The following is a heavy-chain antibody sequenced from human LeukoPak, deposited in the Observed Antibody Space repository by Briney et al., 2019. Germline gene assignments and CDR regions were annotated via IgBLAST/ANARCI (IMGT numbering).Heavy chain of an antibody. CDR3: ARLCGGDCYHFDY. CDR2: INSDGSST. CDR1: GFSFSSYW. D-gene: IGHD2-21*02. V-gene: IGHV3-74*01. J-gene: IGHJ4*02. Sequence: GGSLRLSCAASGFSFSSYWMHWVRQAPRKGLVWVSRINSDGSSTSYADSVKGRFTISRDNAKNTLYLQMNSLRAEDTAVYYCARLCGGDCYHFDYWGQGTLVTVSS.